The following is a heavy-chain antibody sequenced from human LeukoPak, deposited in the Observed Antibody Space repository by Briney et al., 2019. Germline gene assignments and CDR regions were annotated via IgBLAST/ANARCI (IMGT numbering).Heavy chain of an antibody. CDR3: ARHFGYCSSTSCYKPLDY. D-gene: IGHD2-2*02. CDR1: GGSFSGYY. J-gene: IGHJ4*02. CDR2: INHSGST. V-gene: IGHV4-34*01. Sequence: PSETLSLTCAVYGGSFSGYYWTWIRQPPGKGLEWIGEINHSGSTNYKPSLKSRVTISVDKSKNQFSLKLSSVTAAETAVYYCARHFGYCSSTSCYKPLDYWGQGTLVTVSS.